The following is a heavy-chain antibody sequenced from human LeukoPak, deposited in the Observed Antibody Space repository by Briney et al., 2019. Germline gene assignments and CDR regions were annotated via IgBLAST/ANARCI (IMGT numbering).Heavy chain of an antibody. D-gene: IGHD3-9*01. J-gene: IGHJ6*02. CDR1: GFTVSSNY. V-gene: IGHV3-66*01. CDR3: ARDSRYFDWLFQGPSGYSYGMDV. CDR2: IYSGGST. Sequence: GGSLRLSCAASGFTVSSNYMSWVRQAPGKGLEWVSVIYSGGSTYYADSVKGRFTISRDNSKNTLYLQMNSLRAEDTAVYYCARDSRYFDWLFQGPSGYSYGMDVWGQGTTVTVSS.